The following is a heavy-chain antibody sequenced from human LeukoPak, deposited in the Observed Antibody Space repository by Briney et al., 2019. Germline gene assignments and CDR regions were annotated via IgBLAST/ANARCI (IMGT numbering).Heavy chain of an antibody. CDR1: GFTFSSYA. D-gene: IGHD2-8*01. CDR3: AGGYCTNGVCPGAFDI. V-gene: IGHV3-23*01. J-gene: IGHJ3*02. Sequence: GGSLRLSCAASGFTFSSYAMSWVRQAPGKGLEWVSAISGSGGSTYYADSVKGRFTISRDNSKNTLYLQMNSLRAEDTAVYYCAGGYCTNGVCPGAFDIWGQGTMVTVSS. CDR2: ISGSGGST.